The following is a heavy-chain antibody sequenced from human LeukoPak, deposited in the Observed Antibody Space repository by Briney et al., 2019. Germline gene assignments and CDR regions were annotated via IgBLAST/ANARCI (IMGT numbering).Heavy chain of an antibody. CDR1: GGTFSSYA. CDR3: ARDLNWGSFDAFDI. J-gene: IGHJ3*02. V-gene: IGHV1-69*01. CDR2: IIPIFGTA. Sequence: ASVKVSRKASGGTFSSYAISWVRQAPGQGLEWMGGIIPIFGTANYAQKFQGRVTITADESTSTAYMELSSLRSEDTAVYYCARDLNWGSFDAFDIWGQGTMVTVSS. D-gene: IGHD7-27*01.